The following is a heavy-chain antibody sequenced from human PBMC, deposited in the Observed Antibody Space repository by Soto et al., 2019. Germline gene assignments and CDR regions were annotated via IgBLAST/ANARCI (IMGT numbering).Heavy chain of an antibody. J-gene: IGHJ4*02. CDR2: VDYSGST. CDR1: GGSISSYY. D-gene: IGHD2-2*01. V-gene: IGHV4-59*01. CDR3: ARVTGGQLPDY. Sequence: SETLSLTCTVSGGSISSYYWSWIRQPPGKGLEWIGYVDYSGSTNYNPSLKSRVTISVDTSKNQFSLKLTSVTAADTAVYYCARVTGGQLPDYWGQGTLVTVSS.